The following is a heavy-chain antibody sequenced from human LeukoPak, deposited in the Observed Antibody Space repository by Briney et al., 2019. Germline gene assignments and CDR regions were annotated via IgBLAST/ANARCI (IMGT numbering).Heavy chain of an antibody. J-gene: IGHJ2*01. CDR1: GFTFDDYA. D-gene: IGHD6-19*01. Sequence: GGSLRLSCAASGFTFDDYAMSWVRQGPGKGLEWVSGINWNGGITGYSDSVKGRFTISRDNAKNSLYLQMNSLRAEDTALYYCARVLYSSGWYGYFDPWGRGTVITVSS. V-gene: IGHV3-20*04. CDR3: ARVLYSSGWYGYFDP. CDR2: INWNGGIT.